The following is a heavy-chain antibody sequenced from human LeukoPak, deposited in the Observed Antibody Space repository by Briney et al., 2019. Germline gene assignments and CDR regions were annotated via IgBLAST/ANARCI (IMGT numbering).Heavy chain of an antibody. D-gene: IGHD3-9*01. CDR2: IYYSGST. CDR3: ARLTTIFWN. J-gene: IGHJ4*02. V-gene: IGHV4-39*01. CDR1: GGSISSSSYY. Sequence: SETLSLTCTVSGGSISSSSYYWGWIRQPPGKGLEWIGSIYYSGSTYYNPSLKSRVTISVDTSRNQFSLKLSSVTAADTAVYYCARLTTIFWNWGQGTLVTVSS.